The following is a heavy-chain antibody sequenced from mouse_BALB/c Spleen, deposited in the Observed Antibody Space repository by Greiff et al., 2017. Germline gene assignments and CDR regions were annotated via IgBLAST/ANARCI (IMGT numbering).Heavy chain of an antibody. CDR2: IDPANGNT. D-gene: IGHD1-1*01. CDR3: ATGGYYGY. V-gene: IGHV14-3*02. J-gene: IGHJ2*01. CDR1: GFNIKDTY. Sequence: DVQLVESGAELVKPGASVKLSCTASGFNIKDTYMHWVKQRPEQGLEWIGRIDPANGNTKYDPKFQGKATITADTSSNTAYLQLSSLTSEDTAVYYCATGGYYGYWGQGTTLTVSS.